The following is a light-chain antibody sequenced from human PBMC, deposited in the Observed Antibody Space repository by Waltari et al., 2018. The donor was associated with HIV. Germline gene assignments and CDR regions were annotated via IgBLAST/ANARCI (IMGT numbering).Light chain of an antibody. CDR2: TND. V-gene: IGLV1-47*01. Sequence: SVLTQPPSASGTPGQRVTISCSGDSSNIGSNSVYWYQQLPGTAPKLLIHTNDQRPSGVPDRFSGSNSGTSASLAISGLRSEDEADYYCATWDDDLSTWLFGGGTKLTVL. CDR3: ATWDDDLSTWL. CDR1: SSNIGSNS. J-gene: IGLJ3*02.